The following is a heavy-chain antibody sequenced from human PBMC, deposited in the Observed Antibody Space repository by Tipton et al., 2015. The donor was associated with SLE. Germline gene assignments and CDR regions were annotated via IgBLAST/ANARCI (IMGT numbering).Heavy chain of an antibody. CDR1: GFTFSDYY. J-gene: IGHJ3*02. D-gene: IGHD3-10*01. CDR3: GGYGEGSVHAGAFEI. V-gene: IGHV3-11*01. CDR2: ISSSGKTI. Sequence: SLRLSCAASGFTFSDYYMNWIRQAPGKGLEWVSYISSSGKTIYYADSVKGRFTISRDNAKNSLYLQVNSLRTEDTAVYYCGGYGEGSVHAGAFEIWGQGTAVNVSS.